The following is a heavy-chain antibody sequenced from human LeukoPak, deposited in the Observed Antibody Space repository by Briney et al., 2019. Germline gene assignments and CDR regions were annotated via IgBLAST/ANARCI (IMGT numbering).Heavy chain of an antibody. CDR2: IYYSGST. J-gene: IGHJ4*02. V-gene: IGHV4-30-4*01. CDR1: GGSISSGDYY. D-gene: IGHD3-22*01. CDR3: AREPYYYDSSGYYFSTGGFDY. Sequence: SETLSLTCTVSGGSISSGDYYWSWIRQPPGKGLEWIGYIYYSGSTYYNPSLKSRVTISVDTSKNQFSLKLSSVTAADTAVYYCAREPYYYDSSGYYFSTGGFDYWGQGTLVTVSS.